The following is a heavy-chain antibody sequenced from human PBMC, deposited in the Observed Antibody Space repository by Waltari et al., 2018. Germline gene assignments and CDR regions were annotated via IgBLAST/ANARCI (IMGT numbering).Heavy chain of an antibody. CDR3: ARDLGIAARWTKGYYYGMDV. J-gene: IGHJ6*02. CDR2: ISSSSSTI. Sequence: EVQLVESGGGLVQPGGSLRLSCAASGFTFSSYSMNWVSQVPGKGLEWVSYISSSSSTIYYADSVKGRFTISRDNAKNSLYLQMNSLRAEDTAVYYCARDLGIAARWTKGYYYGMDVWGQGTTVTVSS. D-gene: IGHD6-6*01. CDR1: GFTFSSYS. V-gene: IGHV3-48*01.